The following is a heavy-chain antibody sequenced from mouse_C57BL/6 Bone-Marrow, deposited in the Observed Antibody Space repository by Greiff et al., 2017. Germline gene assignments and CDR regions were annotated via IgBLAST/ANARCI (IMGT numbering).Heavy chain of an antibody. J-gene: IGHJ2*01. CDR1: GFTFSSYG. CDR3: ARRGMVKGYFDY. V-gene: IGHV5-6*01. Sequence: EVQLVESGGDLVKPGGSLKLSCAASGFTFSSYGMSWVRQTPDKRLEWVATISSGGSYTYYPDSVKWRFTISRDNAKNTLYLQMSSLKSEDTAMYYCARRGMVKGYFDYWGQGTTLTVSS. D-gene: IGHD2-2*01. CDR2: ISSGGSYT.